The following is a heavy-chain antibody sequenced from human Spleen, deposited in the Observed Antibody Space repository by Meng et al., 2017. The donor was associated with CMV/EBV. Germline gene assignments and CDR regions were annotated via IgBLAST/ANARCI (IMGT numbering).Heavy chain of an antibody. CDR2: IRGRAYGGTT. CDR1: GFTFGDFA. Sequence: GGSLRLSCTVSGFTFGDFAMSWVRQAPGKGLEWIGFIRGRAYGGTTQYAASVQGRFTISRDDSKSIAYLQLNSLKTEDTAVYYCCRGGRSSGWEQLFYFDYWGQGTLVTVSS. D-gene: IGHD1-26*01. J-gene: IGHJ4*02. CDR3: CRGGRSSGWEQLFYFDY. V-gene: IGHV3-49*04.